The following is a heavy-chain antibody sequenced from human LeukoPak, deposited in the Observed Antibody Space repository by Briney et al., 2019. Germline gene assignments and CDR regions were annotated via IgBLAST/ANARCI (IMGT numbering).Heavy chain of an antibody. CDR3: ARVYCSGGSCYSGGPYDY. D-gene: IGHD2-15*01. V-gene: IGHV3-48*03. CDR2: ISSSGSTI. J-gene: IGHJ4*02. Sequence: GGSLRLSCAASGFTFSSYEMNWVRQAPGEGLEWVSYISSSGSTIYYADSVKGRFTISRDNAKNSLYLQMDSLRAEDTAVYYCARVYCSGGSCYSGGPYDYWGQGTLVTVSS. CDR1: GFTFSSYE.